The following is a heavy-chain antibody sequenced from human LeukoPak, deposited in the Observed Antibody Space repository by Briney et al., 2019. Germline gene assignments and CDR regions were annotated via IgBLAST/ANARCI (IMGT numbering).Heavy chain of an antibody. D-gene: IGHD3-10*01. CDR3: ARVRGSYYYAMDV. Sequence: SGGYLSLSCAAASGFTVSSDYMSWVRQAPGKGLEWVSVIYGGGSTSYPDYVKGRFTFSRDTSKNTLYLQMNSLRPEETAVYYYARVRGSYYYAMDVWGQGTTVTVSS. V-gene: IGHV3-66*02. J-gene: IGHJ6*02. CDR1: GFTVSSDY. CDR2: IYGGGST.